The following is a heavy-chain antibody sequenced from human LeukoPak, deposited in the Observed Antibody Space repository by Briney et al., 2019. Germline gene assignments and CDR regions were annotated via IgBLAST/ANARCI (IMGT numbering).Heavy chain of an antibody. Sequence: RSRTLSLTCAISGDSVSSNSVTLNWIRQSPSRGLEWLGRTYYRSTWYNDYAVSVRGRITVNPDTSKNQFSLHLNSVTLEDTAVYYCARRLTQYDCFDPWGQGILVTVSS. CDR3: ARRLTQYDCFDP. CDR2: TYYRSTWYN. D-gene: IGHD2-2*01. J-gene: IGHJ5*02. V-gene: IGHV6-1*01. CDR1: GDSVSSNSVT.